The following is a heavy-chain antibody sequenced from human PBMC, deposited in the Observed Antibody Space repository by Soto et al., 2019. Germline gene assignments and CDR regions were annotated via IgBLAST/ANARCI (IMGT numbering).Heavy chain of an antibody. CDR3: ATGTTLYFDY. V-gene: IGHV3-53*04. D-gene: IGHD1-1*01. CDR2: IYSGGST. J-gene: IGHJ4*02. Sequence: GESLKISCAASGFTVSSNYMSWVRQAPGKGLEWVSVIYSGGSTYYADSVKGRFTISRHNSKNTLYLQMNSLRAEDTAVYYCATGTTLYFDYWGQGTLVTVSS. CDR1: GFTVSSNY.